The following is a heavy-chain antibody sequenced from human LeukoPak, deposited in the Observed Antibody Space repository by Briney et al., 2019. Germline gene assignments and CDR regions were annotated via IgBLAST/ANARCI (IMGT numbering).Heavy chain of an antibody. CDR1: GGSISSGSYY. CDR2: MSTSGNT. D-gene: IGHD5-18*01. CDR3: ARGPRGYTYGSGFDY. J-gene: IGHJ4*02. Sequence: PSETLSLTCIVSGGSISSGSYYWSWIRQPAGEGLEWIGRMSTSGNTNYNPSLKSRVTISIGSSKNHFSLKLSSVTAADTAVYYCARGPRGYTYGSGFDYWGQGTLVTVSS. V-gene: IGHV4-61*02.